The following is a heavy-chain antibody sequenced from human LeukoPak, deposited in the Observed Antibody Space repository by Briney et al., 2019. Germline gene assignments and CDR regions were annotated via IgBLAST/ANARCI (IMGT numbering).Heavy chain of an antibody. D-gene: IGHD3-10*01. J-gene: IGHJ3*02. CDR2: ISAYNGNT. Sequence: ASVKVSCNASGYTFTSYGISWVRQAPGQGLEWMGWISAYNGNTNYAQKLQGRVTMTTDTSTSTAYMEVRSLRSDDTAVYYCARDRSYSYYYGSGALDIWGQGTMVTVSS. CDR1: GYTFTSYG. CDR3: ARDRSYSYYYGSGALDI. V-gene: IGHV1-18*01.